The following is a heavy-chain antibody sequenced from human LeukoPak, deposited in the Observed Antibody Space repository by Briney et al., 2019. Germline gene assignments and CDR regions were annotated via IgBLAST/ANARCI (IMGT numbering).Heavy chain of an antibody. CDR2: VNLQGST. J-gene: IGHJ4*02. V-gene: IGHV4-4*02. CDR3: AREGGPYRPLDY. Sequence: SETLSLTCGVSAGSITSTNYWTWVRQPPGKGLEWIGEVNLQGSTNYNPSLMGRVAILVDMSENHISLRLTSVTAADTAVYYCAREGGPYRPLDYSGQGTLVTVSS. CDR1: AGSITSTNY.